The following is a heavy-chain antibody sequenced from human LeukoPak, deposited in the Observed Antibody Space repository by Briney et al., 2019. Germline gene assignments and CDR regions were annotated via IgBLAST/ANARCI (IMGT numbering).Heavy chain of an antibody. V-gene: IGHV4-61*01. Sequence: SEILSLTCTVSSASVSSGNYYWSWIRQPPGKGLEWIGYVYYSERTKYNPSLKSRVAMSVDTSKNQFSLNLNSVTAADTAVYYCATDPTPTSGWYYFDYWGQGILVTISS. CDR2: VYYSERT. CDR1: SASVSSGNYY. D-gene: IGHD6-19*01. CDR3: ATDPTPTSGWYYFDY. J-gene: IGHJ4*02.